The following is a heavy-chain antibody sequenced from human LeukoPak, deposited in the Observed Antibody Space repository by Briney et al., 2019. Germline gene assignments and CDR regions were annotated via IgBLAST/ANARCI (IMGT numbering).Heavy chain of an antibody. D-gene: IGHD3-22*01. CDR1: GGSISSYY. J-gene: IGHJ3*02. CDR3: ARDPYYYDSSGYFRAFDI. Sequence: SETLSLTCTVSGGSISSYYWIWIRQPPGKGLEWIGYIYYSGTTNYNPSLKSRVTISVDTSKNQFFLRLNSVTAADTAVYYCARDPYYYDSSGYFRAFDIWGQGTMVTVSS. V-gene: IGHV4-59*01. CDR2: IYYSGTT.